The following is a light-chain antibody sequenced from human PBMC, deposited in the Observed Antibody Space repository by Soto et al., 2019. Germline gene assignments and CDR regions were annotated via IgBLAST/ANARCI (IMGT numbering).Light chain of an antibody. CDR3: LQHNVFPRT. V-gene: IGKV1-17*01. Sequence: DIQMTQSPSSLSASVGDRVTITCRASQAIRNDLAWYQQKPGRAPKRLIYGSSSLQSGVPSRFSGRGSGTEFTLTISSLQPEDFATYYCLQHNVFPRTFGQGTKVESK. J-gene: IGKJ1*01. CDR1: QAIRND. CDR2: GSS.